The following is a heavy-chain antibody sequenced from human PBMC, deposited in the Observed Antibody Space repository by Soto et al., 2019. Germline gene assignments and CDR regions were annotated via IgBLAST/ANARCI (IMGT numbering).Heavy chain of an antibody. V-gene: IGHV4-59*12. CDR2: IYHSGST. J-gene: IGHJ6*02. CDR1: GGSISSYY. CDR3: ARGHYGGHGLDV. D-gene: IGHD4-17*01. Sequence: PSETLSLTCTVSGGSISSYYWSWIRQPPGKGLEWIGHIYHSGSTNYNPSLKSRVTLSVDRSKNQFSLTLSSVTAADTAVYYCARGHYGGHGLDVWCQGTTVTV.